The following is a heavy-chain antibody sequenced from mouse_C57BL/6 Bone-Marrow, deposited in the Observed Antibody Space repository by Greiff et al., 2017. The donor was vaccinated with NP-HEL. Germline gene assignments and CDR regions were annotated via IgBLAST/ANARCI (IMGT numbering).Heavy chain of an antibody. CDR2: INPYNGGT. D-gene: IGHD1-1*01. Sequence: EVQLQQSGPVLVKPGASVKMSCKASGYTFTDYYMNWVKQSHGKSLEWIGVINPYNGGTSYNQKFKGKATLTVDKSSSTAYMELNSLTSEDSAVYYCARGVYYGSSYNFDCWGQGTTLTVSS. J-gene: IGHJ2*01. V-gene: IGHV1-19*01. CDR1: GYTFTDYY. CDR3: ARGVYYGSSYNFDC.